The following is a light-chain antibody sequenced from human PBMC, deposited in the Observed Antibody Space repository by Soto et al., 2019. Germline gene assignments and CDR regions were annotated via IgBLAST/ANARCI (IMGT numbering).Light chain of an antibody. CDR3: HQYGNSGT. Sequence: EIVMTQSPATLSVPPGERATLSCRASQSVGNSHVAWYQQRRGLPPRLLIYGASNRATGIPDRFSGSGSGADFTLTISRLEPEDFAVYFCHQYGNSGTFGQGTKVDIK. CDR2: GAS. J-gene: IGKJ1*01. CDR1: QSVGNSH. V-gene: IGKV3-20*01.